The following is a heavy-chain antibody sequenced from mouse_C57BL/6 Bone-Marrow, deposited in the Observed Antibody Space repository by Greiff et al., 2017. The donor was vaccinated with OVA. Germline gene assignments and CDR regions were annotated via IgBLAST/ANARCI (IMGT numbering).Heavy chain of an antibody. CDR3: AIYGSSYWYIDV. Sequence: EVQLQQSGPELVKPGASVKISCKASGYTFTDYYMNWVKQSHGKSLEWIGDINPNNGGTSYNQKFKGKATLTVDKSSSTAYMELRSLTSEDSAVXDCAIYGSSYWYIDVWGTGTTVTVSS. J-gene: IGHJ1*03. D-gene: IGHD1-1*01. V-gene: IGHV1-26*01. CDR1: GYTFTDYY. CDR2: INPNNGGT.